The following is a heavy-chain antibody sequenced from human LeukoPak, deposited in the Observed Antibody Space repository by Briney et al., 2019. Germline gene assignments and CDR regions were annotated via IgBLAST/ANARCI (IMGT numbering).Heavy chain of an antibody. CDR3: ARASSGWYPYYYYMDV. J-gene: IGHJ6*03. V-gene: IGHV4-59*01. Sequence: SETLSLTCTVSGGSMSTYYWSWIRQPPGKGLEWIGYIYYSGSTNYNPSLKSRVTISVDTSKNQFSLKLSSVTAADTAMYYCARASSGWYPYYYYMDVWGKGTTVTVSS. CDR1: GGSMSTYY. D-gene: IGHD6-19*01. CDR2: IYYSGST.